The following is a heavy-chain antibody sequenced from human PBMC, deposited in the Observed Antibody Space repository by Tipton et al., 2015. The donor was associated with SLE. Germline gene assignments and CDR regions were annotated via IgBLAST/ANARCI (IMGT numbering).Heavy chain of an antibody. J-gene: IGHJ4*02. CDR3: ARVGWLVHVDY. Sequence: TLSLTCTVSGGSISSYYWGWIRQPPGKGLEWIGSIYYSGSTYYNPSLKSRVTISVDTSKNQFSLKLSSVTAADTAVYYCARVGWLVHVDYWGQGTLVTVSS. CDR1: GGSISSYY. D-gene: IGHD6-19*01. V-gene: IGHV4-39*07. CDR2: IYYSGST.